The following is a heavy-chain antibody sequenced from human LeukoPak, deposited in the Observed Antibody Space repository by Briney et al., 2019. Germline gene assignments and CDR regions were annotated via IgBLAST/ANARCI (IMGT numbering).Heavy chain of an antibody. V-gene: IGHV3-30-3*01. CDR3: AREPYGGNFPLGY. D-gene: IGHD4-23*01. J-gene: IGHJ4*02. CDR2: ISYDGSNK. CDR1: GFTFSSYA. Sequence: GGSLRLSCAASGFTFSSYAMHWVRQAPGKGLEWVAVISYDGSNKYYADSVKGRFTVSRDNSKNTLYLQMNSLRAEDTAVYYCAREPYGGNFPLGYWGQGTLVTVSS.